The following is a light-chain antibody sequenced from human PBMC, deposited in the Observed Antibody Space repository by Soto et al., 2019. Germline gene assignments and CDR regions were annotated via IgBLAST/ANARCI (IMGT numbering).Light chain of an antibody. V-gene: IGKV1-9*01. J-gene: IGKJ4*01. Sequence: DIQLTQSPSFLSASVGDRVTITCRASQGISSYLAWYQQKPGKAPKLLIYAASTLQSGVPSRFSGSGSGTGFTPTISSLQPEDFASYYLQQLNSYPLTFGGGTKVEIK. CDR2: AAS. CDR1: QGISSY. CDR3: QQLNSYPLT.